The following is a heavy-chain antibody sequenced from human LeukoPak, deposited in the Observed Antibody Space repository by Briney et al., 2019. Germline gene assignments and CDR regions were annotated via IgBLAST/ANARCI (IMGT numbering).Heavy chain of an antibody. V-gene: IGHV4-39*07. Sequence: SETLSLTCTVSGGSISSTSYYWGWLRQPPGKGLEWIGSIYYSGSTYYNPSLKSRFTMSVDTSKNPFSLKLSSVTAADTAVYYCARDQIYCSRTNCRNLGWFDPWGQGTLVTVSS. CDR2: IYYSGST. J-gene: IGHJ5*02. CDR1: GGSISSTSYY. D-gene: IGHD2-2*01. CDR3: ARDQIYCSRTNCRNLGWFDP.